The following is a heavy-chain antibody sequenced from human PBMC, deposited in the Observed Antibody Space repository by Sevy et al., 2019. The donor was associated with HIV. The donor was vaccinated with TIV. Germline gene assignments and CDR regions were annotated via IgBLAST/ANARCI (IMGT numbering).Heavy chain of an antibody. Sequence: GGSLRLSCAASGFTFSSYAMHWVRQAPGKGLEWVAVISYDGSNKYYADSVKGRFTISRDNSKNTLYLQMNSLRAEDTVVYYCARDTYMITFGGVIVEEDLFDYWGQGTLVTVSS. CDR3: ARDTYMITFGGVIVEEDLFDY. CDR1: GFTFSSYA. V-gene: IGHV3-30-3*01. D-gene: IGHD3-16*02. CDR2: ISYDGSNK. J-gene: IGHJ4*02.